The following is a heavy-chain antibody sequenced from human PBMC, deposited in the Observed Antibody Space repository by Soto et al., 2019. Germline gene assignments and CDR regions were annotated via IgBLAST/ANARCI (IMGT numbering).Heavy chain of an antibody. V-gene: IGHV4-39*02. D-gene: IGHD4-17*01. Sequence: QLQLQESGPGLVKPSETLSLTCTVSGGSISSSSYYWGWIRQPPGKGLEWIGSIYYSGSTYYNPSLKSRVTLSVDTSKTPFSLKLSSVTAADTAVYYCARDPSYGGNYENFDYWGQGTLVTVSS. CDR3: ARDPSYGGNYENFDY. CDR2: IYYSGST. J-gene: IGHJ4*02. CDR1: GGSISSSSYY.